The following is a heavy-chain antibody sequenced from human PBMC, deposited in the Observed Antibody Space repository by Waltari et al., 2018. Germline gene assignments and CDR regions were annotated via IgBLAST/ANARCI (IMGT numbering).Heavy chain of an antibody. CDR1: GGSFSGYY. CDR3: ARVRGSGSYYKRGNWFDP. V-gene: IGHV4-34*01. D-gene: IGHD3-10*01. CDR2: INHSGRT. Sequence: QVQLQQWGAGLLKPSETLSLTCAVYGGSFSGYYWSWIRQPPGRGLEWIGEINHSGRTNYNPSPKSRVTISVDTSKNQFSLKLSSVTAADTAVYYCARVRGSGSYYKRGNWFDPWGQGTLVTVSS. J-gene: IGHJ5*02.